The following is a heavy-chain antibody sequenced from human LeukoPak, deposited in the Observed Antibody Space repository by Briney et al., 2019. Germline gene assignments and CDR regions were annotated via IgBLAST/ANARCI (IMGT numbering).Heavy chain of an antibody. D-gene: IGHD3-10*01. CDR2: IYTSGST. CDR1: GGSISSGSYY. CDR3: ARSHGSGSFAFDI. J-gene: IGHJ3*02. Sequence: SETLSLTCTVSGGSISSGSYYWSWIRQPAGKGLEWIGRIYTSGSTYYNPSLKSRVTISVDTSKNQFSLKLSSVTAADTAVYYCARSHGSGSFAFDIWGQGTMVTVSS. V-gene: IGHV4-61*02.